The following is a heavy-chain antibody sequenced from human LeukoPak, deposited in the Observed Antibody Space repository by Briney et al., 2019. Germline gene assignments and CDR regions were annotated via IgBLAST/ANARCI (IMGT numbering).Heavy chain of an antibody. CDR1: GGSISSYY. J-gene: IGHJ6*02. CDR2: FYYSGST. D-gene: IGHD6-6*01. Sequence: PSETLSLTCTVSGGSISSYYWSWIRQPPGEGLEWIGYFYYSGSTNYNPSLKSLLTISVDTSKKQFSLKLSSVTAADTAMYYCARQGGIAARQYYYGMDVWGQGTTVTVSS. CDR3: ARQGGIAARQYYYGMDV. V-gene: IGHV4-59*08.